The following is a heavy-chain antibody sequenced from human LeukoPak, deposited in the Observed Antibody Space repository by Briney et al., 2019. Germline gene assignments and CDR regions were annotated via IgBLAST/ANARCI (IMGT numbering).Heavy chain of an antibody. CDR1: GGSFSGYY. CDR2: INHSGST. CDR3: AREYRALDY. Sequence: SETLSLTCAVYGGSFSGYYWSWIRQPPGKGLEWIGEINHSGSTNYNPSLKSRVTISVDTSKNQFSLKLSSVTAADTAVYYCAREYRALDYWGQGTLVTVSS. V-gene: IGHV4-34*01. J-gene: IGHJ4*02. D-gene: IGHD3-3*02.